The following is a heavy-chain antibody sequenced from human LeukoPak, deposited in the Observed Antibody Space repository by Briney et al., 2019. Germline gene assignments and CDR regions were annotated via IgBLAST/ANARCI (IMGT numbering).Heavy chain of an antibody. J-gene: IGHJ4*02. Sequence: SGGSLRLSCAASGFTVSSNYMSWVRQTPGKGLAWVSVLYSGGNTYYADSVKGRFTISRDNSKNMLFLQMNSLRAEDTAVYYCARGPISVVAALGIFDYWGQGTLVTVSS. CDR1: GFTVSSNY. CDR3: ARGPISVVAALGIFDY. V-gene: IGHV3-66*01. D-gene: IGHD2-15*01. CDR2: LYSGGNT.